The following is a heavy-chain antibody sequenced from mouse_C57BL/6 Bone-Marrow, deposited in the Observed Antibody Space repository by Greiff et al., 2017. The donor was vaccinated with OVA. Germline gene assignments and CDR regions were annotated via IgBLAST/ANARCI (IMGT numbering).Heavy chain of an antibody. D-gene: IGHD1-1*02. CDR1: GYTFTDYY. Sequence: EVQLQQSGPVLVKPGASVKMSCKASGYTFTDYYMNWVKQSPGKSLEWIGVINPYNGGTSYNQKFKGKATLTVDKSSSTAYMELNSLTSEDSAVYYCARLHYSWFAYWGQGTLVTVSA. CDR3: ARLHYSWFAY. V-gene: IGHV1-19*01. J-gene: IGHJ3*01. CDR2: INPYNGGT.